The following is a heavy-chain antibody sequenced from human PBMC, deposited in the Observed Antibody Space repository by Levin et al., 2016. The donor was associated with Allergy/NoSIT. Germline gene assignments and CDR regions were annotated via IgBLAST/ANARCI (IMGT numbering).Heavy chain of an antibody. CDR3: ARDPGYPTYWFDP. D-gene: IGHD3-9*01. Sequence: WVRQAPGQGLEWMGGIIPIFGTANYAQKFQGRVTITADESTSTAYMELSSLRSEDTAVYYCARDPGYPTYWFDPWGQGTLVTVSS. J-gene: IGHJ5*02. CDR2: IIPIFGTA. V-gene: IGHV1-69*01.